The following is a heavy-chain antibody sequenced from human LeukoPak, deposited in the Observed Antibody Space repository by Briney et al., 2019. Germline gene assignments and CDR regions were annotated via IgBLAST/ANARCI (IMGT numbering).Heavy chain of an antibody. CDR1: GDTFSGYY. CDR2: INPNSGDT. D-gene: IGHD1-26*01. Sequence: ASVEVSCKASGDTFSGYYIHWVRQAPGQGLEWMGWINPNSGDTNYAQKFQGRVTMTRDTSISTAYMELSRLRSDDTAMYYCARFSPGSYYDAFDIWGQGTMVTVSS. V-gene: IGHV1-2*02. CDR3: ARFSPGSYYDAFDI. J-gene: IGHJ3*02.